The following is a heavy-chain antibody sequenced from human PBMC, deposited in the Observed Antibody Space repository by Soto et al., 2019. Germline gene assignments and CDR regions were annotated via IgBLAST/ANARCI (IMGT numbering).Heavy chain of an antibody. Sequence: PSETLSLTCAVYGGSFSGYYWSGIRQPPGKGLEWIGEINHSGSTNYNPSLKSRVTISVDTSKTQFSLKLSSVTAADTAVYYCARHYSSSWYSAFDIWGPGTMVTVSS. V-gene: IGHV4-34*01. CDR1: GGSFSGYY. J-gene: IGHJ3*02. D-gene: IGHD6-13*01. CDR2: INHSGST. CDR3: ARHYSSSWYSAFDI.